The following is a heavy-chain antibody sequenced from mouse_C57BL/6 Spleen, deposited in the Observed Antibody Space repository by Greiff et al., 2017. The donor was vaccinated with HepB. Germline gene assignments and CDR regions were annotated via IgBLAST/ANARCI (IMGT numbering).Heavy chain of an antibody. CDR3: TRVAQATYAMDY. D-gene: IGHD3-2*02. Sequence: EVKVVESGEGLVKPGGSLKLSCAASGFTFSSFAMSWVRQTPEKRLEWVAYISSGGDYIYYADTVKGRFTISRDNARNTLYLQMSSLKSEDTAMYYCTRVAQATYAMDYWGQGTSVTVSS. CDR1: GFTFSSFA. V-gene: IGHV5-9-1*02. CDR2: ISSGGDYI. J-gene: IGHJ4*01.